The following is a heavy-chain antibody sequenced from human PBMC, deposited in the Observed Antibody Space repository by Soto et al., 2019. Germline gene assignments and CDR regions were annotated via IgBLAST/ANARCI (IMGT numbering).Heavy chain of an antibody. CDR1: GYTLPSYG. V-gene: IGHV1-18*01. CDR2: ISACNGNT. J-gene: IGHJ4*02. Sequence: ASVQVSCKGSGYTLPSYGVSWVRQAPGHGLEWMGWISACNGNTNYAQKLQGRGTMTTDTSTSTAYMELRSLRSDDTAVYYCARDEAVAGTPSVYWGQGTLVTVSS. D-gene: IGHD6-19*01. CDR3: ARDEAVAGTPSVY.